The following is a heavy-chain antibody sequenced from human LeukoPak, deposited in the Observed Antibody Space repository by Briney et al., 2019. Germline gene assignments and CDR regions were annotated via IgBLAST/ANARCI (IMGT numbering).Heavy chain of an antibody. CDR1: GYTFTDYY. CDR2: INPNSGGT. V-gene: IGHV1-2*02. Sequence: ASVTVSCKASGYTFTDYYMHWVRQAPGQGLEWMGWINPNSGGTNYAQKFQGRVTMTRDTSISTAYMELSRLRSDDTAVYYCARGSDLGQLYYFDCWGQGGLVTVCS. CDR3: ARGSDLGQLYYFDC. D-gene: IGHD1-1*01. J-gene: IGHJ4*02.